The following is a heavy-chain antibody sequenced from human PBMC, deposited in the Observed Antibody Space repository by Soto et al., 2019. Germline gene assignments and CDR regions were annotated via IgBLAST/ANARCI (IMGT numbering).Heavy chain of an antibody. CDR2: INTYNGNT. Sequence: ASVKVSCKASGYTFTNYGISWVRQAPGQGLEWMGWINTYNGNTNHTQKLQGRVTMTTDTSTSTAYMELRSLRTDDTAVYYCARGVGSGTYYNQYNWFDPWGQGTLVTVSS. J-gene: IGHJ5*02. V-gene: IGHV1-18*01. CDR3: ARGVGSGTYYNQYNWFDP. D-gene: IGHD3-10*01. CDR1: GYTFTNYG.